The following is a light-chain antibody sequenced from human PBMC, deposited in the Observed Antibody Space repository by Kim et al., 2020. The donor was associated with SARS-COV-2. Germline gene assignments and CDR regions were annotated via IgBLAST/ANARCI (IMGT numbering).Light chain of an antibody. V-gene: IGKV1-16*02. J-gene: IGKJ5*01. CDR3: QQYHNYPFT. CDR2: GAS. Sequence: ASIGDTVTITCRASQVINTYLAWLQQKPGKAPKSLIYGASSLDSGVPSKFSGSGSGTDFTLTISSLQPEDFATYYCQQYHNYPFTFGQGTRREIK. CDR1: QVINTY.